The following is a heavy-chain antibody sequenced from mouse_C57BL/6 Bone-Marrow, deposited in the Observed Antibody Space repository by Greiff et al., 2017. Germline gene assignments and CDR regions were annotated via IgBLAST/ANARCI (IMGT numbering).Heavy chain of an antibody. CDR3: SYRQLRPDYAMDY. CDR1: GFNIKDDY. J-gene: IGHJ4*01. Sequence: VQLQQSGAELVRPGASVKLSCTASGFNIKDDYMHWVKQRPEQGLEWIGWIDPENGDTEYASKFQGKATITADTSSNTAYLQLSSLTSEDTAVYYGSYRQLRPDYAMDYWGQGTSVTVSS. D-gene: IGHD3-2*02. V-gene: IGHV14-4*01. CDR2: IDPENGDT.